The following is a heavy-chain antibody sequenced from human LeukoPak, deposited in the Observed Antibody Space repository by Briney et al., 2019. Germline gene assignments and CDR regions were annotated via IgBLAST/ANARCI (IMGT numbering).Heavy chain of an antibody. V-gene: IGHV1-69*13. CDR1: GGTFSSYA. CDR3: ARLPLNYYDSSGQYYFDY. D-gene: IGHD3-22*01. CDR2: IIPIFGTA. Sequence: SVKVSCKASGGTFSSYAISWVRQAPGQGLEWMGGIIPIFGTANYAQKFQGRVTITADESTSTAYMELSSLRSEDTAVYYCARLPLNYYDSSGQYYFDYWGQGTLVTVSS. J-gene: IGHJ4*02.